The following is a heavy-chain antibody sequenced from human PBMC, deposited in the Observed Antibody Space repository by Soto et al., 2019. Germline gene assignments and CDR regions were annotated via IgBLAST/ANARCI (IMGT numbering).Heavy chain of an antibody. CDR3: AKARYASGWSGLDT. V-gene: IGHV3-30*18. CDR2: ISYDGVNK. D-gene: IGHD6-19*01. Sequence: GGSLSLSCAASRFNFSSYGMHLVRQAPGKGLEWVAGISYDGVNKFYSASMKGRLTVSRDNAKNTFYLQMNSLRPADTALYYCAKARYASGWSGLDTWGQGALVTVSS. CDR1: RFNFSSYG. J-gene: IGHJ5*02.